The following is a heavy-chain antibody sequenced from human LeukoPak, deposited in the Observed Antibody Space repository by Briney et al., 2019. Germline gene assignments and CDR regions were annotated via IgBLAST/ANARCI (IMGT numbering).Heavy chain of an antibody. J-gene: IGHJ5*02. CDR1: GGSISGSSYY. D-gene: IGHD6-13*01. CDR2: IYYSGST. V-gene: IGHV4-39*01. Sequence: PSETLSLTCTVSGGSISGSSYYWGWIRQPPGKGLEWIGSIYYSGSTYYNPSLKSRVTISVDTSKNQFSLKLSSVTAADTAVYYCAIYSSTGNWFDPWGQGTLVTVSS. CDR3: AIYSSTGNWFDP.